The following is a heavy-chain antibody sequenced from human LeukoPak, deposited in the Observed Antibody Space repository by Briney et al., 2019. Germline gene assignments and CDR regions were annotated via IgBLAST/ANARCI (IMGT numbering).Heavy chain of an antibody. Sequence: GGSLRLSCAASGFTFSTYAMHWVRQAPGTELEWVASILHDGSQTYDADSVKGRFTISRDNSMYTVHLQMNSLRAEDTAVYYCAREQTTTSRGGFDFWGQGTLVTVSS. CDR2: ILHDGSQT. V-gene: IGHV3-30*01. J-gene: IGHJ4*02. CDR1: GFTFSTYA. CDR3: AREQTTTSRGGFDF. D-gene: IGHD1-7*01.